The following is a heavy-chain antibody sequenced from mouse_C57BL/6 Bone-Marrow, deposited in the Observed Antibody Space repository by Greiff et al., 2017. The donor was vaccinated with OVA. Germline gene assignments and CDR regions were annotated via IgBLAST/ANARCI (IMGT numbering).Heavy chain of an antibody. CDR3: ARKGPYYGSSYPYYYAMDY. Sequence: VKLMESGPGLVAPSQSLSITCTVSGFSLTSYAISWVRQPPGKGLEWLGVIWTGGGTNYNSALKSRLSISKDNSKSQVFLKMNSLQTDDTARYYCARKGPYYGSSYPYYYAMDYWGQGTSVTVSS. J-gene: IGHJ4*01. V-gene: IGHV2-9-1*01. CDR1: GFSLTSYA. CDR2: IWTGGGT. D-gene: IGHD1-1*01.